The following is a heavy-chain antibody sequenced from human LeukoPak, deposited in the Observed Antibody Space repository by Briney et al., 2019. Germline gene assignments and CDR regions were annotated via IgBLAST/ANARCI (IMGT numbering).Heavy chain of an antibody. J-gene: IGHJ3*02. D-gene: IGHD2-15*01. CDR3: ARDRGGYCSGGSCYLNSDAFDI. CDR1: GDSISGYD. Sequence: PSETLSLTCTVSGDSISGYDWSWIRQPAGKGLEWIGRFYTSGSTSYNPSFKSRVTMSVDTSKNQFSLKLSSVTAADTAVYYCARDRGGYCSGGSCYLNSDAFDIWGQGTMVTVSS. CDR2: FYTSGST. V-gene: IGHV4-4*07.